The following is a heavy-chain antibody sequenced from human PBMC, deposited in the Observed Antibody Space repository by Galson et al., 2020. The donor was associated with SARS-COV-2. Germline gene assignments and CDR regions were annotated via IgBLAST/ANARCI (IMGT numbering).Heavy chain of an antibody. CDR1: GFTFDDYA. D-gene: IGHD1-26*01. Sequence: GGSLRLSCAASGFTFDDYAMHWVRQAPGKGLEWVSGIRWNSGSIGYADSVTGRFTISRDNAKNSLYLQMNSLRAEDTALYYCAKDISRSKLVGCCYYGVDVGGQGTTVTVSS. J-gene: IGHJ6*02. CDR2: IRWNSGSI. CDR3: AKDISRSKLVGCCYYGVDV. V-gene: IGHV3-9*01.